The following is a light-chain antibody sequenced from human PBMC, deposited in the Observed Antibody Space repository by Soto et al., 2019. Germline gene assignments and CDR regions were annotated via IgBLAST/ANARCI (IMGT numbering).Light chain of an antibody. CDR2: KAS. CDR3: QQYSSYSWS. CDR1: QSISNW. J-gene: IGKJ1*01. V-gene: IGKV1-5*03. Sequence: DIQMTQSPSTLSASVGDSVTITCRASQSISNWLAWYQQKPGKAPKLLIYKASSLESGFPSRFSGSGSGSEFTLTIASLQPDDSATYYCQQYSSYSWSFGQGTKVDNK.